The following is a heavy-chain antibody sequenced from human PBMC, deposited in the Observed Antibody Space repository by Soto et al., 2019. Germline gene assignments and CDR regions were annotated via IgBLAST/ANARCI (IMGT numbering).Heavy chain of an antibody. J-gene: IGHJ3*01. Sequence: PGGGLRHYCAASEFPFSSYARPWVRQATGKGLEWVAVISYDGSNKYYADSVKGRFTISRDNSKNTLYLQMNSLRAEDTAVYYCASGYYDSICSFGSVW. D-gene: IGHD3-22*01. CDR2: ISYDGSNK. CDR1: EFPFSSYA. V-gene: IGHV3-30-3*01. CDR3: ASGYYDSICSFGSV.